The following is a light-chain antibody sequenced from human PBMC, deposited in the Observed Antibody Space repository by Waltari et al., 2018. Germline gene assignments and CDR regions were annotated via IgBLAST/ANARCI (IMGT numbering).Light chain of an antibody. Sequence: SYELTQPLSVSVALGQTATITCRGNNIGRTNVPWYQQRPGQAPVLVIYRDNNRPSGIPERFSGSNSDNTATLTIDRAQAGDESDYYCQVWDSSTGVVFGGGTKLTVL. CDR3: QVWDSSTGVV. J-gene: IGLJ2*01. V-gene: IGLV3-9*01. CDR2: RDN. CDR1: NIGRTN.